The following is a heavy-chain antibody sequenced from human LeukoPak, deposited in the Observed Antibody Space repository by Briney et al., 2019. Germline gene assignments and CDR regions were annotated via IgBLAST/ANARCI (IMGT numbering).Heavy chain of an antibody. CDR2: IYFSGTT. J-gene: IGHJ6*02. CDR3: ARQSPYGMDV. V-gene: IGHV4-59*08. CDR1: GDSISTYY. Sequence: SSETLSLTCTVSGDSISTYYWSWIRQPPGKRLEWIGYIYFSGTTNYNPSLKSRVTISVDTSKNQFSLRLSSVTAADTAVYFCARQSPYGMDVWGQGTTVTVPS.